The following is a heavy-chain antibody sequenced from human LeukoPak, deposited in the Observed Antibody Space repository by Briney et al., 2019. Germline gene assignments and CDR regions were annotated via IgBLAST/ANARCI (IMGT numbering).Heavy chain of an antibody. D-gene: IGHD2-15*01. CDR3: ASACSGGSCYSRYYYHGMDV. Sequence: PGGSLRLSCAASGFTFSSYAMSWVRQAPGKGLEWVSAISGSGGSTYYADSVKGRFTISRDNSKNTLYLQMNSLRAEDTAVYYCASACSGGSCYSRYYYHGMDVWGKGTTVTVSS. V-gene: IGHV3-23*01. CDR1: GFTFSSYA. J-gene: IGHJ6*04. CDR2: ISGSGGST.